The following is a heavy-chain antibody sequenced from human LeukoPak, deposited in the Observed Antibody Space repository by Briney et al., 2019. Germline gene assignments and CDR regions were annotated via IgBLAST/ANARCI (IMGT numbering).Heavy chain of an antibody. CDR3: ARDFHPPGMATVSAYQSRGAFDI. V-gene: IGHV3-30*03. CDR1: GFTFSSYG. D-gene: IGHD5-24*01. CDR2: ISYDGSNK. J-gene: IGHJ3*02. Sequence: GRSLRLSCAASGFTFSSYGMHWVRQAPGKGLEWVAVISYDGSNKYYADSVKGRFTISRDNSKNTLYLQMNSLRAEDTAVYYCARDFHPPGMATVSAYQSRGAFDIWGQGTMVTVSS.